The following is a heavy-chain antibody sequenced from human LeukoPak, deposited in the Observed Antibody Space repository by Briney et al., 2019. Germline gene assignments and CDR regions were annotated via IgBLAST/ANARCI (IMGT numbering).Heavy chain of an antibody. J-gene: IGHJ3*01. CDR3: ATFNRRDSFDF. V-gene: IGHV3-15*01. CDR2: IKSKSKPDGGAT. Sequence: KPGGSLRLSCEASGFNFNGVWMSWVRQAPGKGLDGVGRIKSKSKPDGGATGFAASVKGRFTISRDESKDTLYLQMTSLKTEDTAVYYCATFNRRDSFDFWGQGAMVTVSS. CDR1: GFNFNGVW.